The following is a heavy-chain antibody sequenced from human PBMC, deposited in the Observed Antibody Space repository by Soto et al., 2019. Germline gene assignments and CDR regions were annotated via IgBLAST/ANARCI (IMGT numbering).Heavy chain of an antibody. Sequence: QVQLQESGPGLVKPSQTLSLTCTVSCGSISSGGYYWGWIRQHPGKGLEWIVYIYYSGRTYYNPPLKSRVTIALDTSKNQFALKLSSVTAADTAVYYCARDLSHDRISERYFDLWGRGTLVTVS. CDR3: ARDLSHDRISERYFDL. V-gene: IGHV4-31*03. J-gene: IGHJ2*01. CDR2: IYYSGRT. D-gene: IGHD3-22*01. CDR1: CGSISSGGYY.